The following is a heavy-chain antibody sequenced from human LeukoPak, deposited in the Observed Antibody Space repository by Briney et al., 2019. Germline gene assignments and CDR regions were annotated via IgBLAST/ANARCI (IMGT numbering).Heavy chain of an antibody. D-gene: IGHD6-19*01. CDR1: GVSISTYY. V-gene: IGHV4-59*01. CDR2: ITYSWTT. J-gene: IGHJ3*02. Sequence: SETLSLTCTVSGVSISTYYWSWVRQPPGKGLEWLAYITYSWTTTYSPALESRVTISLDTSKNQFFLMLTSLTAADTVVYYCARAFSAWPHACDIWGQGTMDTVSS. CDR3: ARAFSAWPHACDI.